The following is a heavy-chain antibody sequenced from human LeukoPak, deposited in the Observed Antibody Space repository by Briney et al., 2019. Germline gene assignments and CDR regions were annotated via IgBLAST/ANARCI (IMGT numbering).Heavy chain of an antibody. CDR1: GDSVSSNSAA. J-gene: IGHJ4*02. CDR3: ARDRGYEGSSSGSYYLTYYFDY. CDR2: TYYRSKWYN. D-gene: IGHD3-10*01. Sequence: SQTLSPTCAISGDSVSSNSAAWNWIRQSPSRGLEWLGRTYYRSKWYNDYAVSVKSRITINPDTSKNQFSLQLNSVTPEDTAVYYCARDRGYEGSSSGSYYLTYYFDYWGQGTLVTVSS. V-gene: IGHV6-1*01.